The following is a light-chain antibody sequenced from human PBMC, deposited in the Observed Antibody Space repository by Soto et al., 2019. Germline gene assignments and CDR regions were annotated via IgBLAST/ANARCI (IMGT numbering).Light chain of an antibody. CDR1: QSFTSTY. CDR3: LQYGSSPRT. CDR2: AAS. J-gene: IGKJ1*01. Sequence: EIVLTQSPGTLSLSPGERATLSCRASQSFTSTYLAWYQQKPGQAPRLLIYAASSRATGIPDRFSGSGSGTDFTLTISSLEPEDFEVYFCLQYGSSPRTFGQGTRVEVK. V-gene: IGKV3-20*01.